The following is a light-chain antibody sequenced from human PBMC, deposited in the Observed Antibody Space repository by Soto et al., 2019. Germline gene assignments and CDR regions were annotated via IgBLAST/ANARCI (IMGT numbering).Light chain of an antibody. CDR2: EVN. V-gene: IGLV2-8*01. CDR1: SSDVGGYNY. J-gene: IGLJ2*01. Sequence: QSVLTQPPSASGSPGQSVTISCTGTSSDVGGYNYFSWYQQHPGKAPKVMIYEVNERPSGVPDRFSGSKSGNTASLNVSGLQAEDEADYYCSSYAGNNNLVFGGGTKLTVL. CDR3: SSYAGNNNLV.